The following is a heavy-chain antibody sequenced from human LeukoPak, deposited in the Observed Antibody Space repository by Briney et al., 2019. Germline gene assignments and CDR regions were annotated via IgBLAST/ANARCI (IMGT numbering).Heavy chain of an antibody. CDR3: AKDRGSGWPQFDY. Sequence: GGSLRLSCAASGFSFGSYAMSWVRQAPGKGPEWVSAISGRGGSTYYADSVKGRFTISRDNSKNTLYLQMNSLRAEDTAVYYCAKDRGSGWPQFDYWGQGTLVTVSS. V-gene: IGHV3-23*01. J-gene: IGHJ4*02. D-gene: IGHD6-19*01. CDR1: GFSFGSYA. CDR2: ISGRGGST.